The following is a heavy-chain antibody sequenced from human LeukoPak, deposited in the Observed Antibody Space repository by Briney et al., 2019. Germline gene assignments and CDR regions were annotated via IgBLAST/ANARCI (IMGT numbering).Heavy chain of an antibody. CDR1: GFTFSSYA. V-gene: IGHV3-23*01. D-gene: IGHD3-22*01. CDR2: ISGSGGST. J-gene: IGHJ4*02. Sequence: GGSLRLSCAASGFTFSSYAMSWVRQAPGKGLEWVSAISGSGGSTYYADSVRGRFTISRDNSKNTLYLQMNSLRAEDTAVYYCAKDLGSSGYYLDYWGQGTLVTVSS. CDR3: AKDLGSSGYYLDY.